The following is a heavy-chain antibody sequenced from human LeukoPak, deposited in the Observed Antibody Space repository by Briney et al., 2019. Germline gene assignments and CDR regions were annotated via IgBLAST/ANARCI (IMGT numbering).Heavy chain of an antibody. D-gene: IGHD2-2*01. CDR2: INHSGST. CDR1: GGSFSGYY. Sequence: PSETLSLTCAVYGGSFSGYYWSWIRQPPGKGLEWIGEINHSGSTNYNPPLKSRVTISVDTSKNQFSLKLSSVPAADTAVYYCARGRYCSSTSCPTGLGYYYGMDVWGKGTTVTVSS. J-gene: IGHJ6*04. CDR3: ARGRYCSSTSCPTGLGYYYGMDV. V-gene: IGHV4-34*01.